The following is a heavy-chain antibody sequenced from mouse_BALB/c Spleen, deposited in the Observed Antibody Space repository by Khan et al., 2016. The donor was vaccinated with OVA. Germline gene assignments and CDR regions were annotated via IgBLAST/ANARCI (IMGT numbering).Heavy chain of an antibody. CDR3: ARSASDWFFDV. J-gene: IGHJ1*01. CDR1: GYTFTNYG. Sequence: QIQLVQSGPELKKPGETVKISCKASGYTFTNYGMNWVKQAPGKGLKWMGWINTYTGEPTYADDFKGRFAFSLETSAHTASLQNNNLKNEDTATYFCARSASDWFFDVWGAGTTVTVSS. CDR2: INTYTGEP. D-gene: IGHD6-1*01. V-gene: IGHV9-3-1*01.